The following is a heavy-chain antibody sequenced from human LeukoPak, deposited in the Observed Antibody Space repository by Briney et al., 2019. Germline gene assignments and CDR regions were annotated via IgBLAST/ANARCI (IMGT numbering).Heavy chain of an antibody. CDR1: GFTFDDYA. D-gene: IGHD4-17*01. V-gene: IGHV3-9*01. CDR2: ISWNSGSI. CDR3: AKDTSNGDYNYYYGMDV. Sequence: PGRSLRLSCAASGFTFDDYAMHWVRQAPGKGLEWVSGISWNSGSIGYADSVKGRFTISRDNAKNSLYLQMNSLRAEDTALYYCAKDTSNGDYNYYYGMDVWGQGTTVTVSS. J-gene: IGHJ6*02.